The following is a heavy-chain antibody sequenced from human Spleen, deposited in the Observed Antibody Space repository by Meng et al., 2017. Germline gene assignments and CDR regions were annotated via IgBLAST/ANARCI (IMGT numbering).Heavy chain of an antibody. V-gene: IGHV4-38-2*02. Sequence: SETLSLTCTVSGYSISSGYYWGWIRQPPGKGLEWIGSIYHSGSTYYNPSLKSRVTISVDTSKNQFSLKLSSVTAADTAVYYCARDGSGWYLSVGDYYYYYGMDVWGQGTTVTVSS. D-gene: IGHD6-19*01. J-gene: IGHJ6*02. CDR3: ARDGSGWYLSVGDYYYYYGMDV. CDR1: GYSISSGYY. CDR2: IYHSGST.